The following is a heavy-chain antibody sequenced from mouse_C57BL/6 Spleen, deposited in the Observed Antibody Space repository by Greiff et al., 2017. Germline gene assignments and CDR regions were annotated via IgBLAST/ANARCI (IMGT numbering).Heavy chain of an antibody. CDR3: ARGLPGAMDY. D-gene: IGHD6-1*01. Sequence: EVQLVESGGGLVKPGGSLKLSCAASGFTFSTYAMSWVRQTPEKRLEWVATISDGGSYTYYPDNVKGRFTFSSDNAKYNLYLEMGHLKSEDTAMYYYARGLPGAMDYWGKGTSVTVSS. J-gene: IGHJ4*01. CDR2: ISDGGSYT. V-gene: IGHV5-4*01. CDR1: GFTFSTYA.